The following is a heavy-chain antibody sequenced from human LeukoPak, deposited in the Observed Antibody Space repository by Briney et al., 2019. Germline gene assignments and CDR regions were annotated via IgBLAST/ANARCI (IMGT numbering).Heavy chain of an antibody. CDR1: GFTFSSYA. CDR3: ARANYGYYFDY. D-gene: IGHD4-17*01. J-gene: IGHJ4*02. V-gene: IGHV3-23*01. Sequence: GGSLRLSCAASGFTFSSYAMSWVRQAPGKGLEWVSSISSTGGSTHYADSVKGRFTISRDNAKNSLYLQMNSLRAEDTALYYCARANYGYYFDYWGQGTLVTVSS. CDR2: ISSTGGST.